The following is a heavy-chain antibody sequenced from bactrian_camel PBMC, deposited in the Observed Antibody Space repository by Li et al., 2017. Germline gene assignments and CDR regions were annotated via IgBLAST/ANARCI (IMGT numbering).Heavy chain of an antibody. J-gene: IGHJ4*01. CDR3: VAGSPILYGGNCPLQYDHGY. Sequence: QLVESGGGSVQTGGSLRLSCVGYTSSTYCVGWSRQAPGKEREGIAVIYNGGSRPTYADSVKGRFTISQDNAKNTLYLQMNTLTSEDTAIYYCVAGSPILYGGNCPLQYDHGYWGQGTQVTVSS. CDR1: YTSSTYC. CDR2: IYNGGSRP. V-gene: IGHV3S1*01. D-gene: IGHD6*01.